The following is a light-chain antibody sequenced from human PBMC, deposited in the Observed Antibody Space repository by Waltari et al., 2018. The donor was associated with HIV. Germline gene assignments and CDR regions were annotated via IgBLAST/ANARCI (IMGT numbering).Light chain of an antibody. J-gene: IGLJ1*01. CDR2: RND. Sequence: SALTQPPSLSGTPGQRLTIPCSGNRSNLRSNFVFWYRQLPGMAPSLLFYRNDQRPAGVGVRFSGSRSVASASLAILGLRVEDEADYYCASWDDGLRGHVFGSGTSVSV. CDR1: RSNLRSNF. CDR3: ASWDDGLRGHV. V-gene: IGLV1-47*01.